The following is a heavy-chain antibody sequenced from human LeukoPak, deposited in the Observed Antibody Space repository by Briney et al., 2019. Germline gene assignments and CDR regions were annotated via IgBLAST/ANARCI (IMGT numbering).Heavy chain of an antibody. J-gene: IGHJ4*02. CDR2: IYYSGNT. CDR3: ARDQGDILDY. CDR1: SGXISSYY. V-gene: IGHV4-59*01. Sequence: SETLSLTCTVSSGXISSYYWSWIRQPPGKGLEWIGYIYYSGNTNYNPSLKSRVTMSVDTSKNQFSLKLSSVTAADTAVYYCARDQGDILDYWGQGTLVTVSS. D-gene: IGHD2-21*02.